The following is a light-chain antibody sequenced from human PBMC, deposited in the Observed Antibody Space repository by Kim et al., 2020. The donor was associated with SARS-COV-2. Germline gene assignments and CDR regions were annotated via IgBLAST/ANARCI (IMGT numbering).Light chain of an antibody. CDR3: QSYDSSLSHAV. CDR2: SNN. Sequence: ELTQPPSASGTPGQRVTISCSGSSSNIGSNTVNWYQQLPGTAPKLLIYSNNQRPSRVPDRFSGSKSGTSASLAITGLQAEDEADYSCQSYDSSLSHAVFGGGTQLTVL. J-gene: IGLJ7*01. V-gene: IGLV1-44*01. CDR1: SSNIGSNT.